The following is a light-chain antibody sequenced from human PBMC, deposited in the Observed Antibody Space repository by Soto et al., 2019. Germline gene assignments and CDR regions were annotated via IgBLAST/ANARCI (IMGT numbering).Light chain of an antibody. J-gene: IGKJ1*01. CDR2: GAS. V-gene: IGKV3-15*01. Sequence: EIVMTQSPAILSVSPGEGASLSCRASENVRTKVGWYQQKAGQAPRLLIYGASTRATGVPDRFSGSGSGTEFTLTISSLQSADFAVYYCQQYHNWPAFGQGTKVDIK. CDR1: ENVRTK. CDR3: QQYHNWPA.